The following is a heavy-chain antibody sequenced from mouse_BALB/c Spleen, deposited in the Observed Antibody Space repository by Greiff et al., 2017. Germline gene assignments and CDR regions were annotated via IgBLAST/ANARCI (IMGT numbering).Heavy chain of an antibody. Sequence: VQLQQPGAELVMPGASVKMSCKASGYTFTDYWMHWVKQRPGQGLEWIGAIDTSDSYTSYNQKFKGKATLTVDESSSTAYMQLSSLTSEDSAVYYCATITTVVDFDYWGQGTTLTVSS. CDR3: ATITTVVDFDY. CDR1: GYTFTDYW. V-gene: IGHV1-69*01. D-gene: IGHD1-1*01. J-gene: IGHJ2*01. CDR2: IDTSDSYT.